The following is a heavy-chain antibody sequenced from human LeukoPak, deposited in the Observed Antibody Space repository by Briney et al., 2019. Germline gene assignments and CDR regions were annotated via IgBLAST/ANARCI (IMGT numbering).Heavy chain of an antibody. CDR3: AKARGNYFTHLDY. CDR2: VTGSGDST. D-gene: IGHD2/OR15-2a*01. Sequence: GGSLRLSCAASGFTFTNYAMSWVRQVPGKGLEWVSTVTGSGDSTFYAVSVKGRFTISRDNSKNTLFLQMNSLRAEDTAVYYCAKARGNYFTHLDYWGQGTLVTVSS. V-gene: IGHV3-23*01. J-gene: IGHJ4*02. CDR1: GFTFTNYA.